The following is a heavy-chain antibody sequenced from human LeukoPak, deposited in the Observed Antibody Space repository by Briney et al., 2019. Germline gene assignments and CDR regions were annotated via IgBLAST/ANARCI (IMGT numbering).Heavy chain of an antibody. CDR2: IYYSGST. D-gene: IGHD3-3*01. J-gene: IGHJ6*02. CDR3: ARAPGLYPLPPLGPYGMDV. CDR1: GGSISSGGYY. Sequence: SETLSLTCTVSGGSISSGGYYWSWIRQHPGKGLEWIGYIYYSGSTYYNPSLKSRVTISVDTSKNQFSLKLGSVTAADTAVYYCARAPGLYPLPPLGPYGMDVWGQGTTVTVSS. V-gene: IGHV4-31*03.